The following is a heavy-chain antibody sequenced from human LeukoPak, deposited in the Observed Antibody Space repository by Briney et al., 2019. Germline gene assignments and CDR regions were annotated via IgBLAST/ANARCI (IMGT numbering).Heavy chain of an antibody. V-gene: IGHV3-74*01. D-gene: IGHD6-13*01. CDR3: ATSGYSSSWYFG. CDR1: GFTFSNYW. J-gene: IGHJ4*02. CDR2: INSDGSST. Sequence: GGSLRLSCAASGFTFSNYWMHWVRQAPGKGLVWVSRINSDGSSTNYADSVKGRFTISRDNAKNSLYLQMNSLRAEDTAVYYCATSGYSSSWYFGWGQGTLVTVSS.